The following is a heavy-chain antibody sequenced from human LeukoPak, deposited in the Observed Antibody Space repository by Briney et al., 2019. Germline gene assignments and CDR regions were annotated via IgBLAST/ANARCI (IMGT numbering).Heavy chain of an antibody. CDR1: GFTFSSYS. J-gene: IGHJ5*02. V-gene: IGHV3-21*04. CDR2: ISSSSSYI. D-gene: IGHD2-2*01. Sequence: GGSLRLSCAASGFTFSSYSMNWVRQAPGKGLEWVSSISSSSSYIYYADSVKGRFTISRDNSKNTLYLQMNSLRAEDTAVYYCAKDSRGSSAWNHWGQGTLVTVSS. CDR3: AKDSRGSSAWNH.